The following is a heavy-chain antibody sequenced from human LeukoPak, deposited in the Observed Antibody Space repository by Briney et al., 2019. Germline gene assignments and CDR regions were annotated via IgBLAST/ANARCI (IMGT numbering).Heavy chain of an antibody. Sequence: GRSLRLSCAASGFTFSSYGMHWVRQAPGKGLEWVAVISYDGSNKYYADSVKGRFTISRDNSKNTLHLQMNSLRAEDTAVYYCARDIAATYDYWGQGTLVTVSS. J-gene: IGHJ4*02. CDR1: GFTFSSYG. CDR2: ISYDGSNK. CDR3: ARDIAATYDY. V-gene: IGHV3-30*19. D-gene: IGHD6-13*01.